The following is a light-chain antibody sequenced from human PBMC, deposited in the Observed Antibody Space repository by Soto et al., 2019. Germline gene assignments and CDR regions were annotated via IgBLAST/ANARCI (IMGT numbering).Light chain of an antibody. V-gene: IGKV3-20*01. CDR2: GIS. CDR3: QQYASSPFG. Sequence: EIVLTQSPGTLSLSPGERATLSCSASQSVVSIYLAWYQQKPGQSPRLLMQGISTRATGVPDRFSGSGSGTDFTLTISRLEPEDFAMYYCQQYASSPFGFGQGTRLEI. CDR1: QSVVSIY. J-gene: IGKJ2*01.